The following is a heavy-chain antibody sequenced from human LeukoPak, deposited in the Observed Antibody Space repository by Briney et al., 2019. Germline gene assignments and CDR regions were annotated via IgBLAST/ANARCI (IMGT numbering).Heavy chain of an antibody. CDR3: AKASYYYYYMDV. V-gene: IGHV3-9*03. CDR1: GFTFDDYA. CDR2: ISWNSGSI. J-gene: IGHJ6*03. Sequence: GRSLRLSCAASGFTFDDYAMHWVRQAPGKGLEWVSGISWNSGSIGYADSVKGRFTISRDNAKNSLYLQMNSLRAEDMALYYCAKASYYYYYMDVWGKGTTVTVSS.